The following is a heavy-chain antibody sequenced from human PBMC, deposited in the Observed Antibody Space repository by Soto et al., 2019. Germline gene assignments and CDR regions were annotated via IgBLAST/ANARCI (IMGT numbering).Heavy chain of an antibody. CDR1: GFTFSDYY. V-gene: IGHV3-11*01. Sequence: GGSLRLSCAASGFTFSDYYMSWIRQAPGKGLEWVSYISSSGSTIYYADSVKGRFTISRDNAKNSLYLQMNSLRAEDTAVYYCARDRGYSGYDLKRAEYYYYYYYMDVWGKGTTVTVSS. CDR3: ARDRGYSGYDLKRAEYYYYYYYMDV. J-gene: IGHJ6*03. CDR2: ISSSGSTI. D-gene: IGHD5-12*01.